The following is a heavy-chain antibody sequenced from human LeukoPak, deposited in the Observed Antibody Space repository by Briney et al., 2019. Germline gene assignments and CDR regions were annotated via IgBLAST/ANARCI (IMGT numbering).Heavy chain of an antibody. CDR2: IKQDGSEK. D-gene: IGHD6-13*01. CDR3: ARVAYSSSPYYYYYYYGMDV. CDR1: GFTFSSYA. V-gene: IGHV3-7*01. J-gene: IGHJ6*02. Sequence: GGSLRLSCAASGFTFSSYAMSWVRQAPGKGLEWVANIKQDGSEKYYVDSVKGRFTISRDNAKNSLYLQMNSLRAEDTAVYYCARVAYSSSPYYYYYYYGMDVWGQGTTVTVSS.